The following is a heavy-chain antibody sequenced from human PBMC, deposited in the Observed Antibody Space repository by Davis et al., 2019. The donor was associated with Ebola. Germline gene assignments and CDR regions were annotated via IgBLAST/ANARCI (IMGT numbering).Heavy chain of an antibody. CDR1: GFTFSDYY. Sequence: GESLKISCAASGFTFSDYYMTWIRQAPGKGLEWVSYISNSGRTIYYADSVKGRFTISRDNAKNSLYLQMNNLTAEDTAVYYCARDLYSTSGFDFWGQGTLVTLSS. V-gene: IGHV3-11*04. J-gene: IGHJ4*02. CDR3: ARDLYSTSGFDF. CDR2: ISNSGRTI. D-gene: IGHD2-2*01.